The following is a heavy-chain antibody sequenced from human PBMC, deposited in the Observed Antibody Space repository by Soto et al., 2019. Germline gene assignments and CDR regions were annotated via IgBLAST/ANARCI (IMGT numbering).Heavy chain of an antibody. D-gene: IGHD3-3*01. Sequence: PSETLSLTCTVSGRSISSSSYYWGWIRQPPGKGLEWIGSIYYSGSTYYNPSLKSRVTISVDTSKNQFSLKLSSVTAADTAVYYCARCTIFGVVIPLGQNWFDPWGQGTLVTVSS. J-gene: IGHJ5*02. CDR1: GRSISSSSYY. V-gene: IGHV4-39*01. CDR3: ARCTIFGVVIPLGQNWFDP. CDR2: IYYSGST.